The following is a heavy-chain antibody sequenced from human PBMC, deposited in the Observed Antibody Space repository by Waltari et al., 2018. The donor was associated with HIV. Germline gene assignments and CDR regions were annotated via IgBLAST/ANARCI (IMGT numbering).Heavy chain of an antibody. Sequence: QLQLHESGPGLVKPSETLSLTCIVSGFSISSNNYYWGWIRQPPGKGLEWIGNIFYSGTTNYNPSLESRVTISIDTSKGQFSLNLDSVTAADTAIYYCARHKNRGSYFPVDFWGQGTLVAVSS. D-gene: IGHD1-26*01. CDR3: ARHKNRGSYFPVDF. CDR1: GFSISSNNYY. CDR2: IFYSGTT. V-gene: IGHV4-39*07. J-gene: IGHJ4*02.